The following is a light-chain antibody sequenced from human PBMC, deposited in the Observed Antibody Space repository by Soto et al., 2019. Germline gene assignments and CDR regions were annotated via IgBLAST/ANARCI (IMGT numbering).Light chain of an antibody. CDR2: GAS. Sequence: EIVMTQSPATLSVSPGEPATLSCRASQSITSELAWYQQKPGQPPRLLIYGASTRATGVPARFTGSESGSEFTLTISGLQSEDFAVYYCQQGHHWPLSFGQGTRLEI. J-gene: IGKJ2*01. V-gene: IGKV3-15*01. CDR1: QSITSE. CDR3: QQGHHWPLS.